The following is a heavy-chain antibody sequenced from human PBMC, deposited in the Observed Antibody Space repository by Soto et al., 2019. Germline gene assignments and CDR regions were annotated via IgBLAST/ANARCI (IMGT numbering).Heavy chain of an antibody. CDR1: GGSISSGGYS. Sequence: QLQLQESGSGLVKPSQTLSLTCAVSGGSISSGGYSWSWIRQPPGKGLEWIGYLYHSGSTYYNPSLTTRVTLSVDRPTTQFSLTLSSVTAAATAVSYCARVPAPWGQGTLVTFSS. CDR2: LYHSGST. CDR3: ARVPAP. D-gene: IGHD2-2*01. J-gene: IGHJ5*02. V-gene: IGHV4-30-2*01.